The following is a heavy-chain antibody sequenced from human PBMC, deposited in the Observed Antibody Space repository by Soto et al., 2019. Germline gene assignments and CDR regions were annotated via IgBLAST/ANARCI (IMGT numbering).Heavy chain of an antibody. CDR2: IYYSGSS. J-gene: IGHJ3*02. CDR3: ARETIVGATKTYCDTTDDAFQS. Sequence: SETLSLTCTFSGGSISSGGYYRSWIRQHPGKSLEWIGYIYYSGSSYYKPSLRSRVTISVDTSKNQFSLKLSSVTAADTAVYYCARETIVGATKTYCDTTDDAFQSSRQATRVTV. V-gene: IGHV4-31*03. D-gene: IGHD1-26*01. CDR1: GGSISSGGYY.